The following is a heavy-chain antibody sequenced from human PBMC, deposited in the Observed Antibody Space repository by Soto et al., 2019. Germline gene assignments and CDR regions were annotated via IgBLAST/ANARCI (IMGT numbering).Heavy chain of an antibody. CDR2: ISSSSSYI. V-gene: IGHV3-21*01. Sequence: EVQLVESGGGLVKPGGSLRLSCAASGFTFSSYSMNWVRQAPGKGLEWVSSISSSSSYIYYADSVKGRFTISRDNAKNSLYLQMNSLRAEDTAVYYCARERSTTGTIGYGMDVWGQGTTVTVSS. J-gene: IGHJ6*02. D-gene: IGHD1-1*01. CDR1: GFTFSSYS. CDR3: ARERSTTGTIGYGMDV.